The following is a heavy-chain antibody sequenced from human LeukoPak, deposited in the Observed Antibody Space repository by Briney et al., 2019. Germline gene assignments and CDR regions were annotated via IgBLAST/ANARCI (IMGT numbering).Heavy chain of an antibody. D-gene: IGHD3-22*01. Sequence: ASVKVSCKASGYTFTSYYMHWVRQAPGQGLEWMGIINPSGGSTSCAQKFQGRVTMTRDTSTSTAYMELSSLRSEDTAVYYCAKDYYDSSGYSEYFQHWGQGTLVTVSS. CDR3: AKDYYDSSGYSEYFQH. CDR2: INPSGGST. J-gene: IGHJ1*01. V-gene: IGHV1-46*01. CDR1: GYTFTSYY.